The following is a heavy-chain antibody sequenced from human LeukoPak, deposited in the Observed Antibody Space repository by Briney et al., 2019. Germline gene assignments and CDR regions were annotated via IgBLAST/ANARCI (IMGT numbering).Heavy chain of an antibody. J-gene: IGHJ4*02. CDR2: IKQDGSEK. CDR3: ARDMEYYYDSSGLFAAFDY. Sequence: PGGSLRLACAASGFTFSSYWMSWVRQGPGKGLECVANIKQDGSEKYYVESVKGRFTIARDNAKNSLYLQMNSLRAEDTAVYYCARDMEYYYDSSGLFAAFDYWGQGTLVTVSS. D-gene: IGHD3-22*01. CDR1: GFTFSSYW. V-gene: IGHV3-7*01.